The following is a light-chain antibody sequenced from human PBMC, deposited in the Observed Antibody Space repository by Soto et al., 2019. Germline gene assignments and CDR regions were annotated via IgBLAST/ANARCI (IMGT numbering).Light chain of an antibody. CDR2: EVS. Sequence: QSALTQPASVSGSPGQSITISCTGTSSDVGGYNYVSWYQQHPGKAPKVMIYEVSNRPSGVSNRFSGSKSGNTASLTISRLQAEDEANYYCSSYTSTSTVVFGGGTKLTVL. V-gene: IGLV2-14*01. J-gene: IGLJ2*01. CDR1: SSDVGGYNY. CDR3: SSYTSTSTVV.